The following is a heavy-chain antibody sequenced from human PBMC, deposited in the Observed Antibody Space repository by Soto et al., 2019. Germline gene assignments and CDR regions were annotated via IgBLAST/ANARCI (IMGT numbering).Heavy chain of an antibody. D-gene: IGHD3-16*01. CDR1: GFTFSSYD. V-gene: IGHV3-13*01. CDR2: IGTAGDT. Sequence: QPGGSLRLSCAASGFTFSSYDMHWVRQATGKGLEWVSAIGTAGDTYYPGSVKGRFTISRENAKNSLYLQMNSLRAGDTAVYYCARGGQPGSYYYYGMDVWGQGTTVTVSS. CDR3: ARGGQPGSYYYYGMDV. J-gene: IGHJ6*02.